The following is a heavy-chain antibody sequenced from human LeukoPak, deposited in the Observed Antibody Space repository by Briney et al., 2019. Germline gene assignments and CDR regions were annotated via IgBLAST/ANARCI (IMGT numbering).Heavy chain of an antibody. CDR2: ISCSGGST. Sequence: GGSLRLSCAASGFTFSSYAMIWVRQAPGKGLEWVSAISCSGGSTYYADSVKGRFTISRDNSKNTLYLQMNSLRAEDTAVYYCAKARSYCSGGSCYYNFDYWGQGTLVTVSS. V-gene: IGHV3-23*01. D-gene: IGHD2-15*01. CDR3: AKARSYCSGGSCYYNFDY. J-gene: IGHJ4*02. CDR1: GFTFSSYA.